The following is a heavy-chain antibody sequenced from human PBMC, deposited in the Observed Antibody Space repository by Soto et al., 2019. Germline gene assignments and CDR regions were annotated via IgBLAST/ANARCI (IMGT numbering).Heavy chain of an antibody. D-gene: IGHD5-12*01. Sequence: QAQLVQSGAEVKKPGASVKVSCKASGYTFYSHSISWVRQAPGQGLEWMGRISADNSNTKYAQKSRGRVTMTTDTSPITVYMALSNLRSDDTPVYYCVRWIKRDYYYGMDVWGQGTTVTVSS. CDR2: ISADNSNT. J-gene: IGHJ6*02. CDR3: VRWIKRDYYYGMDV. V-gene: IGHV1-18*01. CDR1: GYTFYSHS.